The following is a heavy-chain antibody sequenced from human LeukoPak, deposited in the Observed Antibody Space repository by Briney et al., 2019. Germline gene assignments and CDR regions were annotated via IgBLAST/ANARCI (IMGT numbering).Heavy chain of an antibody. Sequence: PSETLSLTCTVSGGSISSYYWSWIRQPPGKGLEWIGYIYYSGSTNYNPSLKSRVTISVDTSKNQFSLKLSSVTAADTAVYYCARHGREIVADFRYFDYWGQGTLVTVSS. V-gene: IGHV4-59*08. D-gene: IGHD3-22*01. CDR1: GGSISSYY. CDR2: IYYSGST. CDR3: ARHGREIVADFRYFDY. J-gene: IGHJ4*02.